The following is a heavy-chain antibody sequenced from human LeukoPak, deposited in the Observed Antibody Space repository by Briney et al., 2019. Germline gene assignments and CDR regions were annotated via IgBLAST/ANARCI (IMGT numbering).Heavy chain of an antibody. CDR3: ATGYSSSWADY. CDR1: GGAFSSYA. J-gene: IGHJ4*02. CDR2: IIPIFGTA. Sequence: GSSVKVSCKASGGAFSSYAISWVRQAPGQGLEWMGRIIPIFGTANYAQKFQGRVTITTDEPTSTAYMELSSLRSEDTAVYYCATGYSSSWADYWGQGTLVTVSS. D-gene: IGHD6-13*01. V-gene: IGHV1-69*05.